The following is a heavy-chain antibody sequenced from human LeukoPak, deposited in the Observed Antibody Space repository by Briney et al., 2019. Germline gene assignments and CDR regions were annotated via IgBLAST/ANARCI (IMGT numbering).Heavy chain of an antibody. V-gene: IGHV4-31*03. D-gene: IGHD3-10*01. CDR2: IYYSGST. Sequence: SQTLSLTCTVSGGSISSGGYCWSWIRQHPGKGLEWIGYIYYSGSTYYNPSLKSRVTISVDTSKNQFSLKLSSVTAADTAVYYCARDLSGSLYFDYWGQGVLVTVSS. CDR3: ARDLSGSLYFDY. J-gene: IGHJ4*02. CDR1: GGSISSGGYC.